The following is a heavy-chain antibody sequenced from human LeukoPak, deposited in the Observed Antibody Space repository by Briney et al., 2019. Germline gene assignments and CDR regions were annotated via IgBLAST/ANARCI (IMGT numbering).Heavy chain of an antibody. CDR3: AKDGGTHFDH. CDR2: ISSSGTTI. V-gene: IGHV3-48*01. D-gene: IGHD1-26*01. CDR1: GFTFRTSG. J-gene: IGHJ4*02. Sequence: GGSLRLSCAASGFTFRTSGMNWVRQAPGKGLEWVSYISSSGTTISYAQSVKGRFTITRDNAQNSLTLHMTTLRADDTAVYYCAKDGGTHFDHWGQGTLVTVSS.